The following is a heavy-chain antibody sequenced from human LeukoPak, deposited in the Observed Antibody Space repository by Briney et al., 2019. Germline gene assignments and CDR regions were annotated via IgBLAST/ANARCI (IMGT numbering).Heavy chain of an antibody. V-gene: IGHV3-21*01. CDR2: ISSGSSYI. CDR3: ARDPYSGSYGNYYYYFMDV. CDR1: GFTFSSYS. D-gene: IGHD1-26*01. Sequence: GGSLRLSCAASGFTFSSYSMNWVRQAPGKGLEWVSSISSGSSYIYYADSVKGRFTISRDNAKNSLYLQMNSLRAEDTAVYYCARDPYSGSYGNYYYYFMDVWGKGTTVTISS. J-gene: IGHJ6*03.